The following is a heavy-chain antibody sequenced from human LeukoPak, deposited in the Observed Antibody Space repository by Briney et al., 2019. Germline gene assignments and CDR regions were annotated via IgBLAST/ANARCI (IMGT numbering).Heavy chain of an antibody. J-gene: IGHJ4*02. CDR3: AKDRGARSSSWYFDY. D-gene: IGHD6-13*01. V-gene: IGHV3-30*02. CDR2: IRYDGSNK. CDR1: GFTFSSYG. Sequence: GGSLRLSCAASGFTFSSYGMHWVRQAPGKGLEWVAFIRYDGSNKYYADSVKGRFTISRDNSKNTLYLQMHSLRAEDTAVYYCAKDRGARSSSWYFDYWGQGTLVTVSS.